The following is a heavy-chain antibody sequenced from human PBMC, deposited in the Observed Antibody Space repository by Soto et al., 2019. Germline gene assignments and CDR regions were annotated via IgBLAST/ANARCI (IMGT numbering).Heavy chain of an antibody. CDR3: ARVSAGFYSWVYFDY. CDR2: IKQDGSEE. Sequence: EVQLVESGGGLVQPGGSLRLSCAASGFTFSSYWMSWVRQAPGKGLEWVANIKQDGSEEYYVDSVKGRFTISRDNAKNSLYLQMNSLRAEDTAVYYCARVSAGFYSWVYFDYWGQGTLVTVSS. J-gene: IGHJ4*02. D-gene: IGHD4-4*01. V-gene: IGHV3-7*01. CDR1: GFTFSSYW.